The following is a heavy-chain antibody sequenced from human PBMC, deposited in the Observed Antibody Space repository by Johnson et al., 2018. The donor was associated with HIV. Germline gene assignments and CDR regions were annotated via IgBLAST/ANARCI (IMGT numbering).Heavy chain of an antibody. Sequence: VQLVESGGGVVQPGGSLRLSCAASGFTFSSYGMHWVRQAPGKGLEWVAFIRYDGSSTDYADSVKGRFTISRDNSKNTLYLQMNSLRVEDTAVYYCAKSVGGYAFDIWGQGTMVTVSS. CDR1: GFTFSSYG. D-gene: IGHD1-26*01. J-gene: IGHJ3*02. V-gene: IGHV3-30*02. CDR3: AKSVGGYAFDI. CDR2: IRYDGSST.